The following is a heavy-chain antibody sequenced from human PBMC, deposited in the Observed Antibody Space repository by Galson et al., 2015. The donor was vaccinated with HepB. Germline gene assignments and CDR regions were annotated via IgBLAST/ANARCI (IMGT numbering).Heavy chain of an antibody. CDR3: ARAVVVPAASFDY. V-gene: IGHV1-3*01. J-gene: IGHJ4*02. CDR2: INAGNGNT. D-gene: IGHD2-2*01. CDR1: GYTFTSYA. Sequence: SVKVSCKASGYTFTSYAMHWVRQAPGQRLEWMGWINAGNGNTKYSQKFQGRVTITRDTSASTAYMELSSLRSEDTAVYYCARAVVVPAASFDYWGQGTLVAVSS.